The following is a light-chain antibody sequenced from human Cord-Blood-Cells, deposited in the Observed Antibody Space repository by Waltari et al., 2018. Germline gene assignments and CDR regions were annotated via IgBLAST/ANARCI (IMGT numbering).Light chain of an antibody. V-gene: IGKV1-5*01. CDR3: QQYNSYSPVT. CDR2: DAS. Sequence: DIQMTQSPSTLSASVGDRVPITCRASQSISSWLAWYQQNPGKAPKLLIYDASSLESGVPSRFSGSGSGTEFTLTISSLQPDDFATYYCQQYNSYSPVTFGPGTKVDIK. CDR1: QSISSW. J-gene: IGKJ3*01.